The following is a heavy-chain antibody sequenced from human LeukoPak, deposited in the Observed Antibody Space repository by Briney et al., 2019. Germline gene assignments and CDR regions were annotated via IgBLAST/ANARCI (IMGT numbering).Heavy chain of an antibody. J-gene: IGHJ4*02. CDR1: GFTFSSYG. Sequence: PGGSLRLSCAASGFTFSSYGMHWVRQAPGKGLEWVAFIRYDGSNKYYADSVKGRFTISRDNSKNTLYLQMNSLRAEDTAVYYCARVGRHSGSWGSLYWGQGTLVTVSS. CDR2: IRYDGSNK. D-gene: IGHD6-13*01. CDR3: ARVGRHSGSWGSLY. V-gene: IGHV3-30*02.